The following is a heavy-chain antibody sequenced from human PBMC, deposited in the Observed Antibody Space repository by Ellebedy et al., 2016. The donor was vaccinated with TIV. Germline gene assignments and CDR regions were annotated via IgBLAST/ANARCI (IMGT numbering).Heavy chain of an antibody. CDR1: GFTFSSYA. D-gene: IGHD3-22*01. CDR3: ARERNSSGYGRDRGWFDP. Sequence: GGSLRLXCAASGFTFSSYAMSWVRQAPGKGLEWVSAISGSGGSTYYADSVKGRFTISRDNSKNTLYLQMNSLRAEDTAVYYCARERNSSGYGRDRGWFDPWGQGTLVTVSS. J-gene: IGHJ5*02. CDR2: ISGSGGST. V-gene: IGHV3-23*01.